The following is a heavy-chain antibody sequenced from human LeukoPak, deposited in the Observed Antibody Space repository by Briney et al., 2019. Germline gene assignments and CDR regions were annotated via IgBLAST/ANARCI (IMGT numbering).Heavy chain of an antibody. CDR2: INHSGST. D-gene: IGHD3-3*01. J-gene: IGHJ4*02. CDR1: GGSISSSSYY. Sequence: SETLSLTCTVSGGSISSSSYYWSWIRQPPGKGLEWIGEINHSGSTNYNPSLKSRVTISVDTSKNQFSLKLSSVTAADTAVYYCARRDLDTIFVDYWGQGTLVTVSS. CDR3: ARRDLDTIFVDY. V-gene: IGHV4-39*07.